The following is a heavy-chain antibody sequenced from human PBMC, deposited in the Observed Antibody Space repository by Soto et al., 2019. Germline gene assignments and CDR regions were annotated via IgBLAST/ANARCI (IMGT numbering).Heavy chain of an antibody. V-gene: IGHV3-23*01. CDR3: AKDNIRSRGWLYYFDY. CDR2: ISGSGGST. Sequence: GGSLRLSCAASGFTFSSYAMSWVRQAPGKGLEWVSAISGSGGSTYYADSVKGRFTISRDNSKNTLYLQMNSLRAEDTAVYYCAKDNIRSRGWLYYFDYWGQGTLVTVSS. CDR1: GFTFSSYA. D-gene: IGHD6-19*01. J-gene: IGHJ4*02.